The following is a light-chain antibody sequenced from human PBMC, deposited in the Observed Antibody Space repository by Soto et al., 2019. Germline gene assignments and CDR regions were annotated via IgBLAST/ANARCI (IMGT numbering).Light chain of an antibody. V-gene: IGKV1D-16*01. CDR3: HQYSRYPLT. J-gene: IGKJ4*02. Sequence: DIQMTQSPSSLSASVGDRVTITCRASQGIGSWLVWYQQKPGRSPKSLISGASNLQSGVPSRFSGSGSGTDFTLTISSLQPEDSAIYYCHQYSRYPLTFGAGTKVEIK. CDR1: QGIGSW. CDR2: GAS.